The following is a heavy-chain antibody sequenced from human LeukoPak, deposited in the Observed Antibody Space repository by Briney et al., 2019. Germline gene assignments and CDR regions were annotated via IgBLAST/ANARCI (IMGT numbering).Heavy chain of an antibody. J-gene: IGHJ5*02. V-gene: IGHV6-1*01. D-gene: IGHD3-10*01. Sequence: SQTLSLTCAISGDSVSSNSAAWNCVRQSPSRGLEWLGRTYYRSKWYNDYAVSVKSRITINPDTSKNQFSLQLNSVTPEDTAVYYCARLGRSINWFDPWGQGTLVTVSS. CDR3: ARLGRSINWFDP. CDR1: GDSVSSNSAA. CDR2: TYYRSKWYN.